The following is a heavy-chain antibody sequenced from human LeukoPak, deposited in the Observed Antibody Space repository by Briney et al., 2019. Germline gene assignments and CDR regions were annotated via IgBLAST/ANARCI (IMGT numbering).Heavy chain of an antibody. D-gene: IGHD1-26*01. CDR3: ARRLLGASQDNWFDP. V-gene: IGHV4-59*11. CDR1: GGSISSHY. CDR2: IYYSGST. J-gene: IGHJ5*02. Sequence: PSETLSLTCTASGGSISSHYWSWIRQPPGKGLEWIGYIYYSGSTNYNPSLKSRVTISVDTSKNQFSLKLSSVTAADTAVYYCARRLLGASQDNWFDPWGQGTLVTVSS.